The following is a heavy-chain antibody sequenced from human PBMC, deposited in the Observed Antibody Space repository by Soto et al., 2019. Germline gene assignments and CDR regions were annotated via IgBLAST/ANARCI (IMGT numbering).Heavy chain of an antibody. CDR1: GFSFSNYA. CDR3: ATVRGYRQDFDAFDI. CDR2: ISYDGSNK. D-gene: IGHD3-16*02. Sequence: QVQLVESGGGVVQPGRSLRLSCVASGFSFSNYAMHWVRQAPGKGLEWVAVISYDGSNKYYADFVKGRFTISRDNSKNTLYLQMNNLRTEDTAVYYCATVRGYRQDFDAFDIWGQGTMVTVSS. J-gene: IGHJ3*02. V-gene: IGHV3-30-3*01.